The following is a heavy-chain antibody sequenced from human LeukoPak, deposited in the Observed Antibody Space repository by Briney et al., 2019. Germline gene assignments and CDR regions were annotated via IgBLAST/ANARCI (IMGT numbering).Heavy chain of an antibody. Sequence: PSETLSLTCTVSGGSISSSSYYWGWIRQPPGKGLEWIGSIYYSGSTYYNPSLKSRVTISVDTSKNQFSLKLSSVTAADTAVYYCARDPNYYGSGRYFYMDVWGKGTTVTISS. V-gene: IGHV4-39*07. CDR2: IYYSGST. J-gene: IGHJ6*03. CDR1: GGSISSSSYY. CDR3: ARDPNYYGSGRYFYMDV. D-gene: IGHD3-10*01.